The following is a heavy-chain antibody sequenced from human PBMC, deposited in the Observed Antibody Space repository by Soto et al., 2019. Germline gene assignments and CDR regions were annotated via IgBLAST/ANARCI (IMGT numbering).Heavy chain of an antibody. CDR3: ARVLLGYCGTDCYPLAV. D-gene: IGHD2-21*02. CDR1: GGSLRACS. J-gene: IGHJ6*02. V-gene: IGHV4-59*01. CDR2: MYNTGST. Sequence: PSEPLCHTYTVSGGSLRACSRRWCRQPPEKGLEWIGYMYNTGSTVYNPSFQSRVTISVDTSKNQFSLKLNSVTAADTAVYYCARVLLGYCGTDCYPLAVWAQVTTGTV.